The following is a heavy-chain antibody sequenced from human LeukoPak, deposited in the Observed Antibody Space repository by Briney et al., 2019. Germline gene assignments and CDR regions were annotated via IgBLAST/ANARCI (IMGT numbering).Heavy chain of an antibody. J-gene: IGHJ4*02. CDR1: GFTFSSYS. Sequence: GGSLRLSCAASGFTFSSYSMNWVRQAPGKGLEWVSSISSSSSYIYYADSVKGRFTISRDNAKNSLYLQMNSLRAEDTAVYYCARIEDYSRTLDYWGQGTLVTVSS. CDR3: ARIEDYSRTLDY. CDR2: ISSSSSYI. V-gene: IGHV3-21*01. D-gene: IGHD4-11*01.